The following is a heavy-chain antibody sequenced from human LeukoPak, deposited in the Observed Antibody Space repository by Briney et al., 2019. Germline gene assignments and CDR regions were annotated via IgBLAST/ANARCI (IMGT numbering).Heavy chain of an antibody. CDR1: GFIFSHYG. D-gene: IGHD4-11*01. J-gene: IGHJ4*01. CDR2: IWSDGTNT. V-gene: IGHV3-30*12. CDR3: ARDAQRGFDCSNPLRY. Sequence: GGSLRLPCAASGFIFSHYGMHWVRQAPGKGLEWVAVIWSDGTNTFYAGSVKGRFTISRDNAQNTVFLQMSSLRVEDTAMYYCARDAQRGFDCSNPLRYWGHGTLVTVSS.